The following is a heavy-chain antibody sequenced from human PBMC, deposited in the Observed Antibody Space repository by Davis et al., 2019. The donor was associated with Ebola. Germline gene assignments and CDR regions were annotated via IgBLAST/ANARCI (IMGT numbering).Heavy chain of an antibody. J-gene: IGHJ2*01. CDR2: ISSDGSKE. Sequence: PGGSLRLSCVASGFTFTTSTMHWVRQAPGKVLEWVALISSDGSKEYYADSVEGRFTISKDNSKNTLYLHMNALTAEDTALYYCAKLRSHDYSDSSDDFYLDLWGRGTLVTVSS. CDR1: GFTFTTST. D-gene: IGHD1-26*01. V-gene: IGHV3-30*18. CDR3: AKLRSHDYSDSSDDFYLDL.